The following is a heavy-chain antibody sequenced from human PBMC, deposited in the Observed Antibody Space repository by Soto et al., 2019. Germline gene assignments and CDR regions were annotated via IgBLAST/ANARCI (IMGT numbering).Heavy chain of an antibody. CDR3: ARDGSVTAVSAFDS. V-gene: IGHV4-31*03. Sequence: SETLSLTCTVSGGSIRSGGSYWTWIRQHPGKGLEWIGYMYYTGSVYYNPSLEGRGTISMDTSKNQFSLNLSSVTAADTAVYYCARDGSVTAVSAFDSWGPGTLVTVSS. D-gene: IGHD6-19*01. CDR1: GGSIRSGGSY. CDR2: MYYTGSV. J-gene: IGHJ4*02.